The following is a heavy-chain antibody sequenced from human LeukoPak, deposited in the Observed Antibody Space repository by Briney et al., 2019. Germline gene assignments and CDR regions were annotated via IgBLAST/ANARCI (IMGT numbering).Heavy chain of an antibody. J-gene: IGHJ6*03. D-gene: IGHD3-10*01. CDR2: ISYDGSNK. CDR1: GFTFSSYG. Sequence: GGSLRLSCAASGFTFSSYGMHWVRQAPGKGLEWVAVISYDGSNKYYADSVKGRFTISRDNSKNTLYLQMNSLRAEDTAVYYCAKAFSRGSGSYLYYMDVWGKGTTVTVSS. CDR3: AKAFSRGSGSYLYYMDV. V-gene: IGHV3-30*18.